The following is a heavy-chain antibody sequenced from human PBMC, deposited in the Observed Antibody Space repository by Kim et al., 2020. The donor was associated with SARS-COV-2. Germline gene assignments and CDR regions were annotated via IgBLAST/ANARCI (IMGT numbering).Heavy chain of an antibody. D-gene: IGHD3-9*01. Sequence: GGSLRLSCAASGFTFSSYGMHWVRQAPGKGLEWVAVIWYDGSNKYYADSVKGRFTISRDNSKNTLYLQMNSLRAEDTAVYYCARENYDILTGYLISYYYYGMDVWGQGTTVTVSS. CDR3: ARENYDILTGYLISYYYYGMDV. CDR2: IWYDGSNK. CDR1: GFTFSSYG. V-gene: IGHV3-33*01. J-gene: IGHJ6*02.